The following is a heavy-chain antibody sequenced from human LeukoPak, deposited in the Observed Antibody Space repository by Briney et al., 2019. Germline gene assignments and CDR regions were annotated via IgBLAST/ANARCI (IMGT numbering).Heavy chain of an antibody. V-gene: IGHV3-21*01. CDR1: GFTFSSYS. Sequence: GGSLRLSCAASGFTFSSYSMNWVRQAPGKGLEWASSISSSSSYIYYADSVKGRFTISRDNAKNSLYLQMNSLRAEDTAVYYCARDDANYYDSSGYDYWGQGTLVTVSS. CDR3: ARDDANYYDSSGYDY. CDR2: ISSSSSYI. J-gene: IGHJ4*02. D-gene: IGHD3-22*01.